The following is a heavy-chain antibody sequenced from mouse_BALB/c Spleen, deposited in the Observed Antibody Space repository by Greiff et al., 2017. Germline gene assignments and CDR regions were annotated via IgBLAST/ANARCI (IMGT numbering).Heavy chain of an antibody. Sequence: VQLQESGAELVRPGASVKLSCTASGYTFNSYTMHWVKQRPGQGLEWIGYINPSSGYTNYNQKFQDKATLTADKSTSTAYMQLSSLTSENSAEYYYARAYYGMRGYYAMDYWGQGTSLTVSS. D-gene: IGHD1-1*01. CDR2: INPSSGYT. CDR3: ARAYYGMRGYYAMDY. CDR1: GYTFNSYT. J-gene: IGHJ4*01. V-gene: IGHV1-4*01.